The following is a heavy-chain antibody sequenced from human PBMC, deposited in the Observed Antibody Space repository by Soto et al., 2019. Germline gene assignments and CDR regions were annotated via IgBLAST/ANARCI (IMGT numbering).Heavy chain of an antibody. J-gene: IGHJ6*02. CDR2: ISGSGDST. Sequence: EVQVLESGGGLVQPGGSLRLSCAASGFTFSSYAMSWVRQAPGKGLEWVSAISGSGDSTRYADSVQGRFTISRDTSKHTMYLQRDSLGADDTAVYYCAKFYYGDYSYYYYGMDVWGQGTTVTVSS. V-gene: IGHV3-23*01. CDR1: GFTFSSYA. CDR3: AKFYYGDYSYYYYGMDV. D-gene: IGHD4-17*01.